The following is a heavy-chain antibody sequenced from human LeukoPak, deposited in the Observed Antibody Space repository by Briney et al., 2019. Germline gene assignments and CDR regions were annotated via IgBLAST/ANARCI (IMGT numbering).Heavy chain of an antibody. CDR3: AHRTDLYSSSWYWGY. J-gene: IGHJ4*02. V-gene: IGHV2-5*02. CDR1: GFSLPTSGVG. CDR2: IYWDDDE. D-gene: IGHD6-13*01. Sequence: SGPTLVKPTQTLTLTCTFSGFSLPTSGVGVGWIRQPPGKALEWLALIYWDDDERYSPSLKSRLTITKDTSKNQVVLTMTNMDPVDTATYYCAHRTDLYSSSWYWGYWGQGTLVTVSS.